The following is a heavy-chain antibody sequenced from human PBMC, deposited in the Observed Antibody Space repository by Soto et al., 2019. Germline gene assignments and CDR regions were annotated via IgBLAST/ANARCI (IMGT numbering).Heavy chain of an antibody. CDR2: ISYDGSNK. Sequence: GGSLRLSCAASGFTFSSYAMHWVRQAPGKGLEWVAVISYDGSNKYYADSVKGRFTISRDNSKNTLYLQMNSLRAEDTAVYYCARDGEYSGYDFFDYWGRGTLVTVSS. CDR1: GFTFSSYA. CDR3: ARDGEYSGYDFFDY. D-gene: IGHD5-12*01. V-gene: IGHV3-30-3*01. J-gene: IGHJ4*02.